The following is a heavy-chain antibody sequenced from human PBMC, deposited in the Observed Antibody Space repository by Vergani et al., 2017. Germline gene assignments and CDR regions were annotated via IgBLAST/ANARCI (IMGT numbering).Heavy chain of an antibody. D-gene: IGHD3-22*01. CDR3: AKGIYDSSGYYCDY. J-gene: IGHJ4*02. CDR1: GFTFSSYA. Sequence: EVQLLESGGGLVQPGGSLRLSCAASGFTFSSYATSWVRQAPGKGLEWVSAISGSGGSTYYADSVKGRFTISRDNSKNTLYLQMNSLRAEDTAVYYCAKGIYDSSGYYCDYWGQGTLVTVSS. CDR2: ISGSGGST. V-gene: IGHV3-23*01.